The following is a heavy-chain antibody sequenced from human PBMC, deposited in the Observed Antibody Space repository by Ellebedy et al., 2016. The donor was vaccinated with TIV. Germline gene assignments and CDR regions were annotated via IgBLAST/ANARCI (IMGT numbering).Heavy chain of an antibody. CDR2: INPSGGST. V-gene: IGHV1-46*01. CDR1: GYTFTSYY. CDR3: ARGLGLGILDYYYMDV. D-gene: IGHD7-27*01. Sequence: ASVKVSCXASGYTFTSYYMHWVRQAPGQGLEWMGIINPSGGSTSYAQKFQGRVTMTRDTSTSTVYMELSSLRSEDTAVYYCARGLGLGILDYYYMDVWGKGTTVTVSS. J-gene: IGHJ6*03.